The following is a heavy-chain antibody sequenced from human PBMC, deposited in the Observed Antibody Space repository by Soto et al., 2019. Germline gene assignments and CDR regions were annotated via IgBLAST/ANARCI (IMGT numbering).Heavy chain of an antibody. Sequence: PWGALSVSWAASGVTFSIYAMNWVRQAPGKGLEWVSTFDNSDGRTYYSDSVKGRFTISRDNSKNTLFLQMNSLRPEDTAVYYCAKVRDTTMDMNFDYWGQGTLVTVSS. CDR1: GVTFSIYA. V-gene: IGHV3-23*01. CDR3: AKVRDTTMDMNFDY. D-gene: IGHD5-18*01. J-gene: IGHJ4*02. CDR2: FDNSDGRT.